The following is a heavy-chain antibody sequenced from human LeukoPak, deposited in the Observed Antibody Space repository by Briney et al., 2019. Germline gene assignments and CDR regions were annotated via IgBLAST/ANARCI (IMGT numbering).Heavy chain of an antibody. J-gene: IGHJ4*02. Sequence: GGSLRLSCAASGFSFSNYAMRWVRQAPGKGLEWVSGLLSSGASTYYADSVKGRFTISRDNSKNTLFLQMDSLRDDDTAVYYCAKAHDSSGYILRDSDYWGQGTLVTVSS. CDR1: GFSFSNYA. CDR2: LLSSGAST. V-gene: IGHV3-23*01. D-gene: IGHD3-22*01. CDR3: AKAHDSSGYILRDSDY.